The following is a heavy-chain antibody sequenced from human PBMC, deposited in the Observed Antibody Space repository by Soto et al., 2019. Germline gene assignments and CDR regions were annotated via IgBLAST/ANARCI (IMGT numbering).Heavy chain of an antibody. CDR3: ARERALLAGQGDTAMVCDAFDI. J-gene: IGHJ3*02. CDR1: GYTFTGYY. Sequence: QVPLVQSGAEVKKPGASVKVSCKASGYTFTGYYMHWVRQAPGQGLEWMGWINPNSGGTNYAQKFQGWVTMTRDTSISTAYMELSRLRSDDTAVYYCARERALLAGQGDTAMVCDAFDIWGQGTMVTVSS. V-gene: IGHV1-2*04. CDR2: INPNSGGT. D-gene: IGHD5-18*01.